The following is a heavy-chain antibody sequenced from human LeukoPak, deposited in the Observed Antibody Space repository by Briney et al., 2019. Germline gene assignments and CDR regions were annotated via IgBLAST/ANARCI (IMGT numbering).Heavy chain of an antibody. V-gene: IGHV4-59*01. CDR2: IYYSGST. D-gene: IGHD6-13*01. Sequence: SETLSLTCTVSGGSISSYYWSWIRQPPGKGREWMGYIYYSGSTNYNPSLKSRVTISVDTSKTQFSLTMSFVTAADTAVYYCARSSHIAAAGTGPYYYYYYYMDVWGKGTTVTVSS. CDR3: ARSSHIAAAGTGPYYYYYYYMDV. J-gene: IGHJ6*03. CDR1: GGSISSYY.